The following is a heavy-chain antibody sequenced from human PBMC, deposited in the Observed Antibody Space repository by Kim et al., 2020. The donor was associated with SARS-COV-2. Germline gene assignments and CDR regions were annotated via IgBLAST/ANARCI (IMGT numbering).Heavy chain of an antibody. J-gene: IGHJ4*01. Sequence: SETLSLTCTVSGGSISSSSYYWGWIRQPPGNGVEWIGSIYYSGSTYYNPSLKSRVTISVDTSKNQFSLKLSSVTAADTAVYYCARLNYYDSSGYYEFDY. CDR3: ARLNYYDSSGYYEFDY. V-gene: IGHV4-39*01. CDR2: IYYSGST. D-gene: IGHD3-22*01. CDR1: GGSISSSSYY.